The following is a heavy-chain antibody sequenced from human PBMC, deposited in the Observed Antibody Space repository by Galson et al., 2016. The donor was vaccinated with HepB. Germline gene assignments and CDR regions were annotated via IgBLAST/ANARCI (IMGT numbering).Heavy chain of an antibody. J-gene: IGHJ5*02. V-gene: IGHV3-11*01. D-gene: IGHD1-1*01. CDR1: GFSFDDFY. Sequence: SLRLSCAASGFSFDDFYMSWIRQPPGKALEWISYISHSGNTREYADSVKGRFTVSRDNNKNSVYLQLNSLRAEDTALYYCARDVNNWTGDRRLVDLWDQGTLVAVSS. CDR3: ARDVNNWTGDRRLVDL. CDR2: ISHSGNTR.